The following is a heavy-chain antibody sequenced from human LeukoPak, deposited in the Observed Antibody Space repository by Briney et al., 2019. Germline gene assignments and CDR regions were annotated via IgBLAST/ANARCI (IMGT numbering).Heavy chain of an antibody. CDR1: GFTFSSYG. CDR2: ISYDGSNK. Sequence: GGSLRLSCAASGFTFSSYGMHWVRQAPGKGLEWVAVISYDGSNKYYADSVKGRFTISRDNSKNTLYLQMNSLRAEDTAVYYCAKDGQWLVLGVYFDYWGQGTLVTVSS. J-gene: IGHJ4*02. D-gene: IGHD6-19*01. CDR3: AKDGQWLVLGVYFDY. V-gene: IGHV3-30*18.